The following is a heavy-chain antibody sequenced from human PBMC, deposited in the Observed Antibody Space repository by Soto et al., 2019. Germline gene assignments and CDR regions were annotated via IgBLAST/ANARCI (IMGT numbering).Heavy chain of an antibody. CDR3: ARSLFP. CDR1: GASISSDGYH. V-gene: IGHV4-31*03. CDR2: IYYTGTT. Sequence: LSLTCTFSGASISSDGYHRTWIRQHPGTGLERIGYIYYTGTTYYNPSLNSRVTISLHTYKNQSSLKLSSVTAADTAVYYCARSLFPWGQGTLVTVSS. J-gene: IGHJ5*02. D-gene: IGHD3-16*01.